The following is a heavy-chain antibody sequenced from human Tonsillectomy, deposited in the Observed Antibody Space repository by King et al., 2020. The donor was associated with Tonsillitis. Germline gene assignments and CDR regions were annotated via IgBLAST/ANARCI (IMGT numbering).Heavy chain of an antibody. Sequence: QLVQSGAEVKKPGASVKVSCKASGYTFTGYYIHWVRQAPGQGLDWMGWINPNSGGTNYAQKFQDRVTMTRDTSITTVYMELTRLRSDDTAVYYCARDWGSGSSWYNWLDPWGQGTLVTVSS. D-gene: IGHD6-13*01. CDR3: ARDWGSGSSWYNWLDP. V-gene: IGHV1-2*02. CDR1: GYTFTGYY. J-gene: IGHJ5*02. CDR2: INPNSGGT.